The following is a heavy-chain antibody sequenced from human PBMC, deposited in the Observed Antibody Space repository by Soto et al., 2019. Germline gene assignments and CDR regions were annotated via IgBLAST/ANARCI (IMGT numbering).Heavy chain of an antibody. CDR1: GGTFSSYA. D-gene: IGHD3-22*01. Sequence: SVKVSCKASGGTFSSYAISWVRQAPGQGLEWMGGIIPIFGTANYAQKFQGRVTITADESTSTAYMELSSLRSEDTAVYYRARESDSSGYYENWFDPWGQGTLVTVSS. CDR3: ARESDSSGYYENWFDP. V-gene: IGHV1-69*13. J-gene: IGHJ5*02. CDR2: IIPIFGTA.